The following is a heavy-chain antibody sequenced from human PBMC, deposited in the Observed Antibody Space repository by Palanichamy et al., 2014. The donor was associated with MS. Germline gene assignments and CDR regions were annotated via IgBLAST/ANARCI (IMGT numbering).Heavy chain of an antibody. CDR1: GYTFTSYA. CDR3: ARVYDFWSGDPFDY. J-gene: IGHJ4*02. CDR2: INAGNGNT. D-gene: IGHD3-3*01. Sequence: QVQLVQSGAEVKKPGASVKVSCKASGYTFTSYAMHWVRQAPGQRLEWMGWINAGNGNTKYSQKFQGRVTITRDTSASTAYMELSSLRSDDAAVYYCARVYDFWSGDPFDYWGQGTLVTVSS. V-gene: IGHV1-3*01.